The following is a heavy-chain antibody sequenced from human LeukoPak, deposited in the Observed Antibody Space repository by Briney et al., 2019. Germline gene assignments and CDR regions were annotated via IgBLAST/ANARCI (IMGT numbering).Heavy chain of an antibody. CDR1: GYTFTVYY. Sequence: ASVKLSCKASGYTFTVYYMNWVRQAPGQGLEGMGWINPNSGGTNYAQKFQGWVTMTRDTSISTAYMELSRLRSDDTAVYYCARGGYSYGYYYYYGMDVWGKGTTVTVSS. J-gene: IGHJ6*04. D-gene: IGHD5-18*01. CDR2: INPNSGGT. CDR3: ARGGYSYGYYYYYGMDV. V-gene: IGHV1-2*04.